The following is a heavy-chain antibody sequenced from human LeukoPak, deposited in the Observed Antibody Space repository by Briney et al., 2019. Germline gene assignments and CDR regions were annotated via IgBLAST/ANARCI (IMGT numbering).Heavy chain of an antibody. Sequence: PSETLSLTCTVSGGSISSYYWSWIRQPPGKGLEWIGYIYYSGSTNYNPSLKSRVTISVDTSKNQFSLKLSSVTAADTAVYYCASSVAGLYYFDYWGQGTLVTVSS. D-gene: IGHD6-19*01. V-gene: IGHV4-59*08. J-gene: IGHJ4*02. CDR3: ASSVAGLYYFDY. CDR1: GGSISSYY. CDR2: IYYSGST.